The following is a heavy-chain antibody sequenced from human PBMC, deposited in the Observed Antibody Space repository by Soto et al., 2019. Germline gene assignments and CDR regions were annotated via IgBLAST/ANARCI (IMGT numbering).Heavy chain of an antibody. CDR1: GYTFTGYY. CDR3: ARDVGGTSSYLGY. V-gene: IGHV1-2*02. D-gene: IGHD3-16*01. J-gene: IGHJ4*02. CDR2: INPDYGGA. Sequence: QVQLVQSGAEVKKPGASVKVSCKASGYTFTGYYIHWVRQAPGQGLEWMGWINPDYGGANYGEKFQGRVTMTIDTSITTAYMELSRLRAVDTAVYYCARDVGGTSSYLGYWGQGTLVTVSS.